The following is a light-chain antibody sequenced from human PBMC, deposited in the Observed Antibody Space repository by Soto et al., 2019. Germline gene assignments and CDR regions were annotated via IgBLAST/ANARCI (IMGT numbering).Light chain of an antibody. J-gene: IGLJ2*01. V-gene: IGLV2-11*01. Sequence: QSALTQPRSVSGSPGQSVTFSGTGPSSEVGGIHYVSWYQHFPGKAPKLLIYDVSKRPSGVPDRFSGSKSGNTASLTISGLQTDDEADYYCCAYAGSVVFGGGTKLTVL. CDR1: SSEVGGIHY. CDR3: CAYAGSVV. CDR2: DVS.